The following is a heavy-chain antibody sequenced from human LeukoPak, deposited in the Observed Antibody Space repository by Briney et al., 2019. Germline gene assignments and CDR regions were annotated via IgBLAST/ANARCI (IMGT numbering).Heavy chain of an antibody. CDR2: IYTSGST. J-gene: IGHJ3*02. Sequence: SETLSLTGTVSGGSVSSYYWSWIRQPAGKGLEWIGRIYTSGSTNYNPSLKSRVTMSVDTSKNQFSLKLSSVTAADTAVYYCARDKTYVEDAFDIWGQGTMVTVSS. V-gene: IGHV4-4*07. CDR3: ARDKTYVEDAFDI. D-gene: IGHD3-16*01. CDR1: GGSVSSYY.